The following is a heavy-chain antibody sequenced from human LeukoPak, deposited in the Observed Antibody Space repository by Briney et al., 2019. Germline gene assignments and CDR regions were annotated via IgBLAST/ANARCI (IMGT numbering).Heavy chain of an antibody. Sequence: GASVKVSCKASGYTFTGYYMHWVRQAPGQGLEWMGWMNPNSGNTGYAQKFQGRVTMTRNTSIGTAYMELSSLRSEDTAVYYCARINGGNSGWGQGTLVTVSS. CDR2: MNPNSGNT. J-gene: IGHJ4*02. V-gene: IGHV1-8*02. D-gene: IGHD4-23*01. CDR1: GYTFTGYY. CDR3: ARINGGNSG.